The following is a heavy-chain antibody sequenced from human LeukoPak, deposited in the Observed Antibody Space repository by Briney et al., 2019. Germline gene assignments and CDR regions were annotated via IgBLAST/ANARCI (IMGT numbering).Heavy chain of an antibody. CDR2: ISSSSSTI. V-gene: IGHV3-48*02. D-gene: IGHD3-22*01. CDR1: GFTFSSYS. Sequence: PGGSLRLSCAASGFTFSSYSMNCVPQAPGKGLEGVSYISSSSSTIYYADSVKGRFTTSRDNAKNSLYLQMNSRRDEDTAVYYCARAQSYYYDSSGYYSTFDYSYGMDVWGQGTTVTVSS. J-gene: IGHJ6*02. CDR3: ARAQSYYYDSSGYYSTFDYSYGMDV.